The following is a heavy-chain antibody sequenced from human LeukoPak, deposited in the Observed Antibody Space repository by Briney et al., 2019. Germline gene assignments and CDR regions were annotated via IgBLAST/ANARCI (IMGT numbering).Heavy chain of an antibody. D-gene: IGHD3-22*01. V-gene: IGHV3-11*01. CDR3: ARDRNYYYDSSGFPLGY. CDR1: GFTFSDYY. Sequence: GGSLRLSCAASGFTFSDYYMSWIRQAPGKGLEWVSYISSSGSTIYYADSVKGRFTISRDNAKSSLYLQMNSLRAEDTAVYYCARDRNYYYDSSGFPLGYWGQGTLVTVSS. CDR2: ISSSGSTI. J-gene: IGHJ4*02.